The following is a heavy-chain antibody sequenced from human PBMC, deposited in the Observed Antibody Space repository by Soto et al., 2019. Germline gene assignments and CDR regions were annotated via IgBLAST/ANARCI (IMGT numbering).Heavy chain of an antibody. D-gene: IGHD1-20*01. Sequence: QVQLVQPGAEVKKPGSSVKVSCKASGGTFSSYAISWVRQAPGQGLEWMGGIIPIFGTANYAQKFQGRVTITADESTSTAYTELSSLRSEDTAVYYCARDLDNWNDSNWFDPWGQGTLVTVSS. V-gene: IGHV1-69*12. CDR3: ARDLDNWNDSNWFDP. J-gene: IGHJ5*02. CDR2: IIPIFGTA. CDR1: GGTFSSYA.